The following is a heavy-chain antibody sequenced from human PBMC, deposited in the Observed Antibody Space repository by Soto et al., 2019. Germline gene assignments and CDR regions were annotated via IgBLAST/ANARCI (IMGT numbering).Heavy chain of an antibody. CDR2: ISIRGDYR. CDR3: ANHGGFDF. CDR1: GFTFSSSG. J-gene: IGHJ3*01. D-gene: IGHD4-17*01. Sequence: EGQLLQSGGGLVQPGESLRLSCAASGFTFSSSGMSWVRQAPGTGLEWVSSISIRGDYRYYADSVKGRFTISRDNSKNTLYLQMSSLTAEDTALYYCANHGGFDFWGQGTMVAVSS. V-gene: IGHV3-23*01.